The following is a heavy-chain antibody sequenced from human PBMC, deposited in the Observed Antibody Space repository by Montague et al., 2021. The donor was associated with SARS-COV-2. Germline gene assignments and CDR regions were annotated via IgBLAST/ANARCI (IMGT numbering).Heavy chain of an antibody. Sequence: SETLSLTCAVSGGSISSSNWWSWVRQPPGKGLEWIGEIYHSGSTNYNPSLKSRVTISVDKSKNQFSLKLSSVTAADTAVYYCAREPYYYDSSGLNYYYGMDVWGQGTTVTVSS. V-gene: IGHV4-4*02. CDR2: IYHSGST. CDR1: GGSISSSNW. J-gene: IGHJ6*02. CDR3: AREPYYYDSSGLNYYYGMDV. D-gene: IGHD3-22*01.